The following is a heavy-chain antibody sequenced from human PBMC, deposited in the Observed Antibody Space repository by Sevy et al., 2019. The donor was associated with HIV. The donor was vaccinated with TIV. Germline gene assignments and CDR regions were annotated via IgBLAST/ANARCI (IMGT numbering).Heavy chain of an antibody. V-gene: IGHV3-7*01. CDR2: IKGDGSDK. Sequence: GGSLRLSCAASGFTFSANWMNWVRQAPGKGLEWVANIKGDGSDKHYVDSVEARFTISRDKAKNLQMNSLRVEETAVYYCAHETFGRFDSWGQGTLVTVSS. J-gene: IGHJ4*02. CDR1: GFTFSANW. D-gene: IGHD3-16*01. CDR3: AHETFGRFDS.